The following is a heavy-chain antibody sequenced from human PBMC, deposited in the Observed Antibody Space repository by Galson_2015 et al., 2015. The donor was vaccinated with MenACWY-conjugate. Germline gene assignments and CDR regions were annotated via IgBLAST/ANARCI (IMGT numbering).Heavy chain of an antibody. CDR1: GFTFNNYW. CDR3: ARDNNWSFDS. J-gene: IGHJ4*02. V-gene: IGHV3-74*01. D-gene: IGHD1-1*01. CDR2: IKADGSFS. Sequence: LRLSCAASGFTFNNYWMHWVRQPPGKGLEWISYIKADGSFSNYADSVKGRFTISTDNAKNMVYLQMDGLGDEDTAVYFCARDNNWSFDSWGQGTLVTVTS.